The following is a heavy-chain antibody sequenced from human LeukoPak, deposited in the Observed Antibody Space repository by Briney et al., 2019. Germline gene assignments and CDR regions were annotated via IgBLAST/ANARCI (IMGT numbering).Heavy chain of an antibody. D-gene: IGHD6-19*01. CDR1: GESLSVYY. CDR2: INPSGSA. J-gene: IGHJ4*02. V-gene: IGHV4-34*01. Sequence: PSETLSLTCAVYGESLSVYYWNWIRQPPGKGLEWIGEINPSGSATYNPSLKSRLTISVDTSQNHFSLKLTSVTAADTAVYYCARDPSFSSGWFDYWGQGTLVTVSS. CDR3: ARDPSFSSGWFDY.